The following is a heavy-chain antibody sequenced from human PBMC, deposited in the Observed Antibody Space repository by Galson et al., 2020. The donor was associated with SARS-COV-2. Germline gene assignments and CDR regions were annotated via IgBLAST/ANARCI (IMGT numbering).Heavy chain of an antibody. CDR3: ARVPRPLYYFDS. CDR1: GDSISSDIYY. Sequence: SETLSLTCTVSGDSISSDIYYWSWVRQPAGKALEYIGRISSSGSTNYNPSLQNRVSFSVDTSKNQFSLKLSSVTAADTAIYYCARVPRPLYYFDSWGQGTLVTVSS. CDR2: ISSSGST. J-gene: IGHJ4*02. V-gene: IGHV4-61*02.